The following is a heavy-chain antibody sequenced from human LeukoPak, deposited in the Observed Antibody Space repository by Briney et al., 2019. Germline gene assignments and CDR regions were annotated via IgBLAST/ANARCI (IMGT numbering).Heavy chain of an antibody. Sequence: ASVKVSCKTSGYTFTSYGINWVRQAPGQGLEWMGWISAYNGNTNYAQKLQGRVTMTTDTSTSTAYMELRSLRSDDTAVYYCARSTYYYDSSGYYSLKHFDYWGQGTLVTVSS. D-gene: IGHD3-22*01. CDR3: ARSTYYYDSSGYYSLKHFDY. V-gene: IGHV1-18*01. J-gene: IGHJ4*02. CDR2: ISAYNGNT. CDR1: GYTFTSYG.